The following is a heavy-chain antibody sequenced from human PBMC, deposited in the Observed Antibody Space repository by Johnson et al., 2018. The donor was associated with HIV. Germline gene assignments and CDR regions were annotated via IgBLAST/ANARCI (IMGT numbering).Heavy chain of an antibody. J-gene: IGHJ3*02. V-gene: IGHV3-15*01. CDR2: IKSKSDGGTT. D-gene: IGHD1-26*01. CDR1: GFTFSNAW. Sequence: VQLVESGGGLVKPGGSLRLSCAASGFTFSNAWMSWVRQAPGKGLEWVGRIKSKSDGGTTDYPAPVKGRFTLSRDDSKNTLDLQMNSLKTEDTAVYYCTTEVMEWELQVGWTRAFEIWGQGTMVTVSS. CDR3: TTEVMEWELQVGWTRAFEI.